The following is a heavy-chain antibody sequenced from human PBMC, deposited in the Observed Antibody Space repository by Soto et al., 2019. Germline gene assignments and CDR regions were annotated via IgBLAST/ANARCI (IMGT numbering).Heavy chain of an antibody. V-gene: IGHV3-48*01. Sequence: EVQLVESGGGLVQPGGSLRLSCAASGFTFSSYSMNWVRQAPGKGLEWVSYISSSSSTIYYADSVKGRFTISRDNAKNSLYLQMNSLRAEDTAVYYCAGGGSVVPHAGGDYWGQGTLVTVSS. D-gene: IGHD2-21*01. CDR2: ISSSSSTI. CDR1: GFTFSSYS. J-gene: IGHJ4*02. CDR3: AGGGSVVPHAGGDY.